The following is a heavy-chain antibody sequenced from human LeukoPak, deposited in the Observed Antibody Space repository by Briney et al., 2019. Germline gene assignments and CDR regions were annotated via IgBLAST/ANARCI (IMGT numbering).Heavy chain of an antibody. CDR3: ARISIVGATTLDY. CDR2: IYYSGNT. CDR1: GGSISSSSYY. D-gene: IGHD1-26*01. Sequence: PSETLSLTCTVSGGSISSSSYYWGWIRQPPGKGLEWIGSIYYSGNTYYNPSLKSRVTISVDTSKNQFSLKLSSVTAADTAVYYCARISIVGATTLDYWGQGTLVTVSS. J-gene: IGHJ4*02. V-gene: IGHV4-39*07.